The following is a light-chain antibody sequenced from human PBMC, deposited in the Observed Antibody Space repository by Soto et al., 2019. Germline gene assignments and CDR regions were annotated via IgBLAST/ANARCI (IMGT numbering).Light chain of an antibody. V-gene: IGKV3-11*01. CDR2: DAS. Sequence: ETVLTQSPATLSLSPGERATRSCRASQSVSSYLAWYQQKPGQAPRLLISDASNRATGIPARFSGSGSGTDFTLTISSLEPEDFAVYYCQQRSNWPLTFGGGTKVEIK. J-gene: IGKJ4*01. CDR3: QQRSNWPLT. CDR1: QSVSSY.